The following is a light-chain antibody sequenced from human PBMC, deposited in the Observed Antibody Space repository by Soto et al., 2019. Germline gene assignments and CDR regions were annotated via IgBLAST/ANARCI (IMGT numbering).Light chain of an antibody. J-gene: IGLJ2*01. V-gene: IGLV1-40*01. Sequence: QAVVTQPPSVSGAPGQRVTISCTGSSSNIGTNFDVHWYQQLPGAAPELLIYANNNRPSGVPDRFSGSKSDTSASLAITGLQAEDEADYYCQSYDSSLSVVFGGGTKVTVL. CDR2: ANN. CDR3: QSYDSSLSVV. CDR1: SSNIGTNFD.